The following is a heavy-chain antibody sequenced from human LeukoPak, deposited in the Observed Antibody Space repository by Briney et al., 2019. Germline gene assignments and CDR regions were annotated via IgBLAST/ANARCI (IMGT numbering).Heavy chain of an antibody. CDR3: AKWSYDISGYYYYYYYYMDV. CDR2: IRYDGTNK. J-gene: IGHJ6*03. V-gene: IGHV3-30*02. Sequence: GGSLRLSCAASKFTFSTYGMHWVRQAPGKGLEWVAFIRYDGTNKYYADSVKGRFTISRDNSKNTLYLQMDSLRPEDTAVYYCAKWSYDISGYYYYYYYYMDVWGKGTTVTISS. D-gene: IGHD3-22*01. CDR1: KFTFSTYG.